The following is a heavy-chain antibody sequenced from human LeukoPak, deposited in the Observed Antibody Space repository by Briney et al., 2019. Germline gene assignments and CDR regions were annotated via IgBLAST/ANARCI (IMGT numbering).Heavy chain of an antibody. J-gene: IGHJ4*02. D-gene: IGHD6-19*01. CDR3: ARDYRIALSGYSSDYFDY. CDR1: GGSISSYY. V-gene: IGHV4-4*07. Sequence: SETLSLTCTVSGGSISSYYWSWIRQPAGKGLEWIGRIYTSGSTNYNPSLKSRVTMSVDTSKNQFSLKLSSVTAADTAVYYCARDYRIALSGYSSDYFDYWGQGTLVTVSS. CDR2: IYTSGST.